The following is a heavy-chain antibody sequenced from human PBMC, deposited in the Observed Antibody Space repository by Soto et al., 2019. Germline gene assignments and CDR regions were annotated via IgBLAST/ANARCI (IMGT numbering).Heavy chain of an antibody. CDR2: INHSGST. D-gene: IGHD2-15*01. V-gene: IGHV4-34*01. Sequence: PSETLSLTCAVYGGSFSGYYWSWIRQPPGKGLEWIGEINHSGSTNYNPSLKSRVTISVDTSKNQFSLKLSSVTAADTAVYYCARVLGYCSGGSCYLYYYYGMDVWGQGTTVTVSS. J-gene: IGHJ6*02. CDR3: ARVLGYCSGGSCYLYYYYGMDV. CDR1: GGSFSGYY.